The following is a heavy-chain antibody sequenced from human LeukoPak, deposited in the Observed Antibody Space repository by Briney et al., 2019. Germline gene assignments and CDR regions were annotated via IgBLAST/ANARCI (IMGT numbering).Heavy chain of an antibody. V-gene: IGHV4-39*02. Sequence: SETLSLTCTVSGGSISSSSYSWGWIRQPPGKGLEWIGKIYYSGSTYYNSSLKSRVTISVDTSKNQFSLKLSSVTAADTAVYYCARDDPNKYYFDYWGQGTLVTVSS. CDR1: GGSISSSSYS. CDR3: ARDDPNKYYFDY. J-gene: IGHJ4*02. CDR2: IYYSGST. D-gene: IGHD2/OR15-2a*01.